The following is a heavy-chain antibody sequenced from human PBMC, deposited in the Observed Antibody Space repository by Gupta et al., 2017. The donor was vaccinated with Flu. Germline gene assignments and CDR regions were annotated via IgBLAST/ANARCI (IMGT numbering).Heavy chain of an antibody. D-gene: IGHD3-9*01. CDR3: ARENDYDILTGDFDY. V-gene: IGHV3-21*01. CDR1: GFTFSSYS. CDR2: ISSSSSYI. Sequence: EVQLVESGGGLVKPGGSLRLSCAASGFTFSSYSMNWVRQAPGKGLEWVSSISSSSSYIYYADSVKGRFTISRDNAKNLLYLQMNRLRAEETAVYYCARENDYDILTGDFDYGGQGTLVTVAS. J-gene: IGHJ4*02.